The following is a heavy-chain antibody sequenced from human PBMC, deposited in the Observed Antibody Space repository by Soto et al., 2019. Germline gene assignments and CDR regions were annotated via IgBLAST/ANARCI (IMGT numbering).Heavy chain of an antibody. D-gene: IGHD2-2*02. CDR3: AHSLTLECSSTSCHRHCYFDY. CDR1: GFSLSTSGVG. J-gene: IGHJ4*02. CDR2: IYWDDDK. V-gene: IGHV2-5*02. Sequence: QITLKESGPTLVKPTQTLTLTCTFSGFSLSTSGVGVGWIRQPPGKALEWLALIYWDDDKRYSPSLKSRLTIPKDTSKNQVVLTMTNMDPVDTATYYCAHSLTLECSSTSCHRHCYFDYWGQGTLVTVSS.